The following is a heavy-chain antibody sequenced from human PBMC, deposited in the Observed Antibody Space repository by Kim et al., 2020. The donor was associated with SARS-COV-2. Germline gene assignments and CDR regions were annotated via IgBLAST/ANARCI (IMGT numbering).Heavy chain of an antibody. D-gene: IGHD1-26*01. V-gene: IGHV3-7*03. CDR2: IRRDGTAQ. CDR3: VRDSGSVYHEGYYDALD. J-gene: IGHJ3*02. Sequence: GGSLRLSCAVSGFTFSAYWMTWVRQAPGKGLEWVANIRRDGTAQNYADSVKGRFSISRDNVKNSLYLQMNNLRAEDTAVYYCVRDSGSVYHEGYYDALD. CDR1: GFTFSAYW.